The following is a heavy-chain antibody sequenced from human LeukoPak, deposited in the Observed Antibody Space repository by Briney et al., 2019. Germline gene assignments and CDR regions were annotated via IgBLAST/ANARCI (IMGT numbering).Heavy chain of an antibody. Sequence: KPGGSLRLSCAASGFTFSSYSMNWVRQAPGKGLEWVSSISSSSSFIYYADSVKGRFTISRDNAKNSLYLQMNSLRAEDTAVYYCARDREWPDAFDIWGQGTMVTVSS. CDR1: GFTFSSYS. CDR2: ISSSSSFI. CDR3: ARDREWPDAFDI. D-gene: IGHD3-3*01. V-gene: IGHV3-21*01. J-gene: IGHJ3*02.